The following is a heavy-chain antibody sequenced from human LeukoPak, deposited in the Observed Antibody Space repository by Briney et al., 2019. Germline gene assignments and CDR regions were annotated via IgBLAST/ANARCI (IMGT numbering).Heavy chain of an antibody. V-gene: IGHV4-30-2*01. CDR2: IYHSGST. J-gene: IGHJ6*03. CDR1: GGSISSGGYY. D-gene: IGHD3-3*01. Sequence: PSETLSLTCTVSGGSISSGGYYWSWIRQPPGKGLEWIGYIYHSGSTYYNPSLKSRVTISVDRSKNQFSLKLSSVTAADTAVYYCAWSGPPTYYYYMDVWGKGTTVTVSS. CDR3: AWSGPPTYYYYMDV.